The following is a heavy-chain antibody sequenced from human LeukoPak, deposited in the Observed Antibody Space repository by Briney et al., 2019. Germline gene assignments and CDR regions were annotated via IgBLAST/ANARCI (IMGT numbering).Heavy chain of an antibody. Sequence: GGALRLSCTASGFTFGDYAMSWGRQAPGGGRGWVGFIRSKAYGRTTEYAASVKGRFTISRDDSKSIAYLQMNSLKTEATAVYYCTRDRITMVRGVKALDYWGQGTLVTVSS. CDR1: GFTFGDYA. V-gene: IGHV3-49*04. CDR2: IRSKAYGRTT. CDR3: TRDRITMVRGVKALDY. D-gene: IGHD3-10*01. J-gene: IGHJ4*02.